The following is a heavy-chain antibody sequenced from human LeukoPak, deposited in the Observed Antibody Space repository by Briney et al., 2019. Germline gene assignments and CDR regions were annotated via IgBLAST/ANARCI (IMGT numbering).Heavy chain of an antibody. V-gene: IGHV4-61*02. CDR3: ARGLWFGDENPPYFDY. D-gene: IGHD3-10*01. CDR2: IYTSGST. J-gene: IGHJ4*02. Sequence: SETLSLTCTVSGGSISSSNYYWSWIRQPAGKGLEWIGRIYTSGSTNYNPSLMSRVTISVDTSKNQFSLKLSSVTAADTAVYYCARGLWFGDENPPYFDYWGQGTLVTVSS. CDR1: GGSISSSNYY.